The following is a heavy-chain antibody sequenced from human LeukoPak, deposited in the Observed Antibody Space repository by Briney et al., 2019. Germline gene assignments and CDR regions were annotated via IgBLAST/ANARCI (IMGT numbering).Heavy chain of an antibody. CDR3: ARELWFGELYFDY. J-gene: IGHJ4*02. V-gene: IGHV1-2*02. CDR1: GYIFTGYY. D-gene: IGHD3-10*01. CDR2: INPNSGGT. Sequence: ASVRVSCKASGYIFTGYYMHWMRQAPGQGLEWMGWINPNSGGTNYAQKFQGRVTMTRDTFISTVYMDLSRLRSDDTAVYYCARELWFGELYFDYWGQGTLVTVSS.